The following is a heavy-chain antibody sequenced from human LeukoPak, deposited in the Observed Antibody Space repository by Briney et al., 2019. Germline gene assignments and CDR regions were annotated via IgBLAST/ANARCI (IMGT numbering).Heavy chain of an antibody. CDR2: IYYSGST. J-gene: IGHJ5*02. CDR3: ARDRRDGYNSNWFDP. D-gene: IGHD5-24*01. V-gene: IGHV4-59*12. Sequence: SETLSLTCTVSGGSISSYYWSWIRQPPGKGLEWIGYIYYSGSTYCNPSLKSRVTISVDTSKNQFSLKLSSVTAADTAVYYCARDRRDGYNSNWFDPWGQGTLVTVSS. CDR1: GGSISSYY.